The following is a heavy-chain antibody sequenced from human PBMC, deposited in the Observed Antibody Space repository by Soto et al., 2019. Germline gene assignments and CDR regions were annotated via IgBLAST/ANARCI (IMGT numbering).Heavy chain of an antibody. J-gene: IGHJ5*02. CDR2: ISGGGGNT. CDR3: AKDRGAGGRFSGIAVAGIPS. D-gene: IGHD6-19*01. V-gene: IGHV3-23*01. Sequence: EVQLLESGGGLVQRGGSLRLSCAASGFTFSSYAMSWVRQTPGKGLEWVSGISGGGGNTYYADSVTGRFTISRDNSRNTLYLQMNSLRAADTAIYYCAKDRGAGGRFSGIAVAGIPSWGQGTLVTVSS. CDR1: GFTFSSYA.